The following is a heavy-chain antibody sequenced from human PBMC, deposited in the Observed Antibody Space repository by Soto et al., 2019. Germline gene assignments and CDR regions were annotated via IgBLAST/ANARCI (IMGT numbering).Heavy chain of an antibody. CDR1: GGTFSSYT. V-gene: IGHV1-69*02. CDR3: ARSYYDILMTLGDVDY. CDR2: IIPILGIA. D-gene: IGHD3-9*01. Sequence: QVQLVQSGAEVKKPGSSVKVSCKASGGTFSSYTISWVRQAPGQGLEWMGRIIPILGIANYAQKFQGRVTVTADKSTSTAYMELSSLRSEDTAVYYCARSYYDILMTLGDVDYWGQGTLVTVSS. J-gene: IGHJ4*02.